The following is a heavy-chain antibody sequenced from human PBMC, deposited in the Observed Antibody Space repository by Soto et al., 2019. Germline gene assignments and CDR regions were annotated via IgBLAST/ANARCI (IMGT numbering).Heavy chain of an antibody. V-gene: IGHV1-18*01. CDR3: ARAAVKDIVVVVAAFYYYGMDV. CDR1: GYTFTSYG. Sequence: ASVKVSCKASGYTFTSYGISWVRQAPGQGLEWMGWISAYNGNTNYAQKLQGRVTMTTDTSTSTAYMELRSLRSEDTAVYYCARAAVKDIVVVVAAFYYYGMDVWGQGTTVTVSS. J-gene: IGHJ6*02. CDR2: ISAYNGNT. D-gene: IGHD2-15*01.